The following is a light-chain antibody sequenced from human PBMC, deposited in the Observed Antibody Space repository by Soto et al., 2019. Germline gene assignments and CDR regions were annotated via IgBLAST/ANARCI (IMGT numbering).Light chain of an antibody. CDR3: QQFNGFPLT. CDR2: DAS. V-gene: IGKV1-13*02. CDR1: QAIGSA. J-gene: IGKJ4*01. Sequence: IQLTQSPSSLSASVGDRVTITCRAGQAIGSALAWYQQRPGKAPKLLLYDASNLEAGVPSRFSVSGSGTDFTLTITSLRPEDFATYYCQQFNGFPLTFGGGTKVQIK.